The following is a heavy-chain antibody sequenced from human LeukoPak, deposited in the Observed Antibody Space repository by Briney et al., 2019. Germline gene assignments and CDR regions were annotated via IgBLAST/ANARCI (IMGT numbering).Heavy chain of an antibody. J-gene: IGHJ4*02. CDR3: AREDGITGTTVGY. CDR2: ISGSSSYM. D-gene: IGHD1-7*01. Sequence: GGSLRPSCAASGFTFSSYSMHWVRQAPGKGLQWVSSISGSSSYMYYAGSLKGRFTISRDNAKNSLYLQMNSLSAEDTAVYYCAREDGITGTTVGYWGQGTLVTVSS. CDR1: GFTFSSYS. V-gene: IGHV3-21*01.